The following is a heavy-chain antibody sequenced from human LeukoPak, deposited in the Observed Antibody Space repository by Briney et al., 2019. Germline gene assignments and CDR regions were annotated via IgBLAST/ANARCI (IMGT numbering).Heavy chain of an antibody. CDR2: IYYSGST. J-gene: IGHJ2*01. D-gene: IGHD2-21*02. Sequence: SETLSLTCTVSGGSISSYYWSWIRQPPGKGREWIGYIYYSGSTNYNPSLKSRVTISVDTSKNQFSLKLSSVTAADTAVYYCARGPNIVVVTASYWYFDLWGRGTLVTVSS. CDR1: GGSISSYY. V-gene: IGHV4-59*01. CDR3: ARGPNIVVVTASYWYFDL.